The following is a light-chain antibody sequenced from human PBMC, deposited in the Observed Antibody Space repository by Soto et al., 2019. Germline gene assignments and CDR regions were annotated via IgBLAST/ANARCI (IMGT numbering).Light chain of an antibody. Sequence: ETASTQPPATLSVSPGQPGTLSCRASQSVSSNLAWYQQKPGQAPRLLIYAASARATGIPARFSGSGSGTDFTLTISSLQSEDFAVYYCQQYNNWPYTFGQGTKVDIK. J-gene: IGKJ2*01. V-gene: IGKV3-15*01. CDR3: QQYNNWPYT. CDR2: AAS. CDR1: QSVSSN.